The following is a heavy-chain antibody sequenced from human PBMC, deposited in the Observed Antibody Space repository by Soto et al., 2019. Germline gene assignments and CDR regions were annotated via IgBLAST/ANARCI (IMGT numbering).Heavy chain of an antibody. D-gene: IGHD6-13*01. CDR2: IYWDDDK. CDR1: GFSLSTSGVG. Sequence: QITLKESGPTLVKPTQTLTLTCTFSGFSLSTSGVGVGWFRQPPIKALEWLALIYWDDDKRYSPSLKSRLTITKDTSKNQVVLPMTNMDPVDTATYYCAHSIAPRVFDYWGQGTLVTVSS. J-gene: IGHJ4*02. V-gene: IGHV2-5*02. CDR3: AHSIAPRVFDY.